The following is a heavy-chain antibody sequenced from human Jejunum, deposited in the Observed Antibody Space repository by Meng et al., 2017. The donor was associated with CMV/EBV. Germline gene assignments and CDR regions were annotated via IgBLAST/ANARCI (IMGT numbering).Heavy chain of an antibody. J-gene: IGHJ5*02. V-gene: IGHV3-74*01. Sequence: SGLTLSSHWMHWVRQAPGKGLVWVSRIYRDASSATYADSVRGRFTISRDDAKNTLYLEMKSLTAEDTAVYYCVRGESGYGRFDPWGQGTLVTVSS. CDR3: VRGESGYGRFDP. CDR1: GLTLSSHW. CDR2: IYRDASSA. D-gene: IGHD5-12*01.